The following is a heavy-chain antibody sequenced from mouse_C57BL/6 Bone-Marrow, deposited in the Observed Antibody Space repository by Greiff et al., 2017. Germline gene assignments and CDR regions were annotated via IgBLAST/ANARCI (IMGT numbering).Heavy chain of an antibody. CDR2: IYPRGGST. V-gene: IGHV1-85*01. D-gene: IGHD1-1*01. CDR3: ARDGSSIYWYFDV. CDR1: GYTFTSYD. Sequence: VQLQQSGPELVKPGASVKLSCKASGYTFTSYDINWVKQRPGQGLEWIGWIYPRGGSTKYNEKFKGKATLTVDTSSSTAYMVLRSLTSEDSAVYFCARDGSSIYWYFDVWGTGTTVTVSS. J-gene: IGHJ1*03.